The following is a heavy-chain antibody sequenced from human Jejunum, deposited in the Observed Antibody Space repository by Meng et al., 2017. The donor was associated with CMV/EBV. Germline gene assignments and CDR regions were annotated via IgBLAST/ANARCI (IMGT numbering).Heavy chain of an antibody. CDR2: ISSDGSST. V-gene: IGHV3-74*01. CDR3: ARDSSGSSYVGYYYYGMDV. D-gene: IGHD1-26*01. CDR1: SYW. Sequence: SYWMHWVRQAPGKGLVWVSRISSDGSSTSYADSVKGRFTISRDNAKNTLYLQMNSLRVDDTAVYYCARDSSGSSYVGYYYYGMDVWGQGTTVTVSS. J-gene: IGHJ6*02.